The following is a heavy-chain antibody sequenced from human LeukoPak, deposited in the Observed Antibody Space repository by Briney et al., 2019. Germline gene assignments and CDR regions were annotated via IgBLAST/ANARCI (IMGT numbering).Heavy chain of an antibody. CDR3: AKDSVSGSYYILDWYFDL. CDR2: ISGSGGST. D-gene: IGHD1-26*01. J-gene: IGHJ2*01. Sequence: PGGSLRLSCAASGFTFSSYAVSWVRQAPGKGLEWVSAISGSGGSTYYADSVKGRFTISRDNSKNTLYLQMNSLRAEDTAVYYCAKDSVSGSYYILDWYFDLWGRGTLVTVSS. CDR1: GFTFSSYA. V-gene: IGHV3-23*01.